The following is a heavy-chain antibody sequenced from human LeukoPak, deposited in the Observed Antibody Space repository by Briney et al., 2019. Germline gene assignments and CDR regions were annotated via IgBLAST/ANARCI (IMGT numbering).Heavy chain of an antibody. CDR2: VLDNVRT. J-gene: IGHJ4*02. CDR3: ATIKRGNIFGIFDF. D-gene: IGHD5-18*01. Sequence: PSESLSLTCTVSGGSISSHYWSWVRQPPGKGLEWIGYVLDNVRTKDNPSLNSRFTLSADTSKNQFSLRLTSVTAADTAVYYCATIKRGNIFGIFDFWGQGILVTVSS. CDR1: GGSISSHY. V-gene: IGHV4-59*11.